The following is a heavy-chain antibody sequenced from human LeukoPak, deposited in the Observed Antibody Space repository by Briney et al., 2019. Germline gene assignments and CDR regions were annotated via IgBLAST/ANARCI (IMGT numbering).Heavy chain of an antibody. CDR2: IYYSGST. J-gene: IGHJ1*01. V-gene: IGHV4-59*01. D-gene: IGHD6-19*01. Sequence: SETLSLTRTVSGGSISSYYWSWIRQPPGKGLEWIGYIYYSGSTNYNPSLKSRVTISVDTSKNQFPLKLSSVTAADTAVYYCARGAPLAVAGTGYFQHWGQGTLVTVSS. CDR3: ARGAPLAVAGTGYFQH. CDR1: GGSISSYY.